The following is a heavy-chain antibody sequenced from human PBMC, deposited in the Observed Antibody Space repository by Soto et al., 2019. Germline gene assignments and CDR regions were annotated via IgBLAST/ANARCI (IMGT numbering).Heavy chain of an antibody. CDR3: ARDLVFLAAAGTPMDY. V-gene: IGHV1-18*04. CDR2: ISAYNGNT. CDR1: GYTFTSYG. D-gene: IGHD6-13*01. J-gene: IGHJ4*02. Sequence: ASVKVSCKASGYTFTSYGISWVRQAPGQGLEWMGWISAYNGNTNYAQKLQGRVTMTTDTSTSTAYMELRSLRSDDTAVYYCARDLVFLAAAGTPMDYWGQGTLVTVSS.